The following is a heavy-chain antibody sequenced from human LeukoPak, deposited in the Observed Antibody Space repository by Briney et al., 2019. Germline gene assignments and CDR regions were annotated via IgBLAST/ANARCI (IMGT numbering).Heavy chain of an antibody. J-gene: IGHJ4*02. CDR1: GGSISSSSYY. CDR3: AREGDYYDTSGTLDY. V-gene: IGHV4-39*07. Sequence: SETLSLTCTVSGGSISSSSYYWGWIRQPPGKGLEWIGEINHSGSTNYNPSLKSRVTISVDTSKNQFSLKLSSVTAADTAVYYCAREGDYYDTSGTLDYWGQGTLVTVSS. CDR2: INHSGST. D-gene: IGHD3-22*01.